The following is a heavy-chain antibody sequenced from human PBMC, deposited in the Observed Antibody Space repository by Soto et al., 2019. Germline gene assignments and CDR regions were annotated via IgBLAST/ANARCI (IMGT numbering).Heavy chain of an antibody. D-gene: IGHD3-22*01. CDR2: INHSGST. V-gene: IGHV4-34*01. CDR1: GGSFSGYY. CDR3: ARDYYDSSDYTTNWFDP. Sequence: PSETLSLTCAVYGGSFSGYYWNWIRQPPGTGLEWIGEINHSGSTNYNPSLKSRVTISVDTSKNQFSLKLTSVTAADTAVYYCARDYYDSSDYTTNWFDPWGQGTLVT. J-gene: IGHJ5*02.